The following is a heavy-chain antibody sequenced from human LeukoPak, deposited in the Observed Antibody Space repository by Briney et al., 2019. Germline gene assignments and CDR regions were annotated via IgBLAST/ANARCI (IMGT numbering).Heavy chain of an antibody. CDR2: INHSGST. D-gene: IGHD4-17*01. V-gene: IGHV4-34*01. J-gene: IGHJ4*02. CDR1: GGSFSGYY. Sequence: PSETLSLTCAVYGGSFSGYYWSWIRQPPGKGLEWIGEINHSGSTNYNPSLKSRVTISIDTSKNQFSLELSSVTAADTAVYYCASRESTVIHDYWGQGTLVTVSS. CDR3: ASRESTVIHDY.